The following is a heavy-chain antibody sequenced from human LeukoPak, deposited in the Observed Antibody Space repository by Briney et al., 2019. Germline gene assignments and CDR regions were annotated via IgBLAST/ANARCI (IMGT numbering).Heavy chain of an antibody. D-gene: IGHD4-23*01. CDR1: GFTFDDYG. V-gene: IGHV3-20*04. Sequence: GGSLRLSCAASGFTFDDYGMSWVRQAPGKGLEWVSGINWNGGSTGYADSVKGRFTISRDNAKNSLYLQMNRLRAEDTALYYCARDLIAYGGNSFRDDAFDIWGQGTMVTVSS. CDR3: ARDLIAYGGNSFRDDAFDI. J-gene: IGHJ3*02. CDR2: INWNGGST.